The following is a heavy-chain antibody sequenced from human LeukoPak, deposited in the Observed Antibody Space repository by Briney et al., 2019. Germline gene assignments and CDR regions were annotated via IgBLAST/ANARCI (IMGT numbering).Heavy chain of an antibody. CDR1: GVSFSGYY. J-gene: IGHJ5*02. Sequence: SETLSLTCDVYGVSFSGYYWSWIRQPPGKGLEWIGEINHSGSTNYNPSLKSRVTISVDTSKNQFSLKLSSVTAADTAVYYCVVRSTSLNRFDPWGQGTLVTVSS. CDR3: VVRSTSLNRFDP. D-gene: IGHD2-2*01. CDR2: INHSGST. V-gene: IGHV4-34*01.